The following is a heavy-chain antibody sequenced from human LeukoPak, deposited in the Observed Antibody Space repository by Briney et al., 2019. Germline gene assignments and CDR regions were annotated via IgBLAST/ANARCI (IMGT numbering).Heavy chain of an antibody. CDR1: GYSISSGYY. CDR2: IYHSGST. V-gene: IGHV4-38-2*01. CDR3: ARGYYDSSPNWYFDL. J-gene: IGHJ2*01. Sequence: SETLSLTCAVSGYSISSGYYWGWIRQPPGKGLEWIGSIYHSGSTDYNPSLKSRVTISVDTSKNQFSLKLSSVTAADTAVYYCARGYYDSSPNWYFDLWGRGTLVTVSS. D-gene: IGHD3-22*01.